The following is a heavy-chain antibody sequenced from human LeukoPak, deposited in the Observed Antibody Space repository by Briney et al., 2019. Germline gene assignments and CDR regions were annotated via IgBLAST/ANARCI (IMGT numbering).Heavy chain of an antibody. V-gene: IGHV4-4*07. CDR3: ARGWQSYYDSSGYPLGY. CDR1: GGSISSYY. Sequence: SETLSLTCTVSGGSISSYYWSWIRQPAGKGLEWIGRIYTSGSTNYNPSLKSRVTMSVDTSKNQFSRKLSSVTAADTAVYYCARGWQSYYDSSGYPLGYWGQGTLVTVSS. CDR2: IYTSGST. J-gene: IGHJ4*02. D-gene: IGHD3-22*01.